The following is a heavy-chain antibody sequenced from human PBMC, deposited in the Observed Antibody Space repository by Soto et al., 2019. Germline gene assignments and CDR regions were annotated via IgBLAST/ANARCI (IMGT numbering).Heavy chain of an antibody. D-gene: IGHD3-16*02. CDR1: GFTFSSFE. Sequence: GVLRLSCAASGFTFSSFEMNWVRQAPGKGLEWVSYITSSGSTIYYADSVKGRFIISRDNAKNLLYLQMNSLRAEDTAVYYCARGNSPVNVYWGQGSLVTVSS. J-gene: IGHJ4*02. V-gene: IGHV3-48*03. CDR3: ARGNSPVNVY. CDR2: ITSSGSTI.